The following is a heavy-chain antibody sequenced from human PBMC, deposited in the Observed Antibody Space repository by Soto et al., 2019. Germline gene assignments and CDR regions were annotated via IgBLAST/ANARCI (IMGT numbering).Heavy chain of an antibody. CDR3: VSKRRDSWPTMGFDY. CDR2: VYATGST. J-gene: IGHJ4*02. Sequence: QVQLQESGPGLVKPSQTLSLTCSVSGGSVSRGGYYWSWIRQLPGKGLEWIGYVYATGSTLYNPYLMSRVNMSMDAYKNQYSLKLNAATAADTSEYYCVSKRRDSWPTMGFDYWGQGSLVTVS. D-gene: IGHD2-15*01. CDR1: GGSVSRGGYY. V-gene: IGHV4-31*03.